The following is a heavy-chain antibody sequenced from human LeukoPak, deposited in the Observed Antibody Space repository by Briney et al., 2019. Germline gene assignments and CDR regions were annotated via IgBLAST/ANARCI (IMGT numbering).Heavy chain of an antibody. Sequence: SGGSLTLSCAASGFSFSDYAMTWVRQPPGKGLEWVSGISGAGGSINYGDSVKGRFTISRDNSKNTLFLQLSGLRAEDTAVYYCAKGQEFLEWICDYWGQGTLVTVSS. CDR3: AKGQEFLEWICDY. J-gene: IGHJ4*02. CDR2: ISGAGGSI. CDR1: GFSFSDYA. V-gene: IGHV3-23*01. D-gene: IGHD3-3*01.